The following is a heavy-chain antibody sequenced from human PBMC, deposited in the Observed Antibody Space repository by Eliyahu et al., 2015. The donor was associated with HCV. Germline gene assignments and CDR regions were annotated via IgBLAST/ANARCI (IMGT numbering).Heavy chain of an antibody. CDR1: GFTFSSDW. J-gene: IGHJ4*02. CDR3: SRRLNY. CDR2: INEDGSVK. V-gene: IGHV3-7*01. Sequence: SGFTFSSDWMDWVRLAPGKGLEWVANINEDGSVKYYLDSVKGRFTISRDNALNSLFLQMNSLRVEDAAIYFCSRRLNYWGQGTLVTVSS.